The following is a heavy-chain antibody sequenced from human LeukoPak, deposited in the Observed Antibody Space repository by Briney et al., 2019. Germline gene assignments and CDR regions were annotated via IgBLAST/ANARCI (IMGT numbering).Heavy chain of an antibody. V-gene: IGHV3-7*04. CDR1: GWSHRGYC. D-gene: IGHD2-21*01. J-gene: IGHJ4*02. CDR2: IHREGRER. Sequence: ALPHSRPSSGWSHRGYCMNGLGAAPGRGLAGVALIHREGRERHYADSLTGRFTISRDNAKNSLYLQVNSLRVKDTAVYFCAGGSGFLIESWGQGTLVTVSS. CDR3: AGGSGFLIES.